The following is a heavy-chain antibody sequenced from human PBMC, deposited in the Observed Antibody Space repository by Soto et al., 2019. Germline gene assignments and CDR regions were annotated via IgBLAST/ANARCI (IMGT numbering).Heavy chain of an antibody. V-gene: IGHV3-48*03. D-gene: IGHD6-13*01. J-gene: IGHJ4*02. CDR1: GFTFSVYE. CDR3: TRGPHGSSMGADDF. Sequence: EVRLVESGGGLVQPGGSLRLSCAGSGFTFSVYEMNWVRQAPGKGLEWVSYITSSGSTIYYADPVQGRFTISRDNTKNSVYLHMDSLRAEDTAFYDCTRGPHGSSMGADDFWGQGTVVTVAP. CDR2: ITSSGSTI.